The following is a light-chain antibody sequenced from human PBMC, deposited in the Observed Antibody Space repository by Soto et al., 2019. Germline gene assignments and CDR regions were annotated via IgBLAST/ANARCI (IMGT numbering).Light chain of an antibody. V-gene: IGKV3-20*01. CDR3: QQYHNSPPT. CDR1: QTVRNNY. J-gene: IGKJ1*01. Sequence: EFVLAQSPVTLSLSPGERATLSCRASQTVRNNYLAWYQQKPSQAPRLLIYDASSRATGIPDRFSGGGSGTDFTLTISRLEPEDFAVYYCQQYHNSPPTFGQGTKVDIK. CDR2: DAS.